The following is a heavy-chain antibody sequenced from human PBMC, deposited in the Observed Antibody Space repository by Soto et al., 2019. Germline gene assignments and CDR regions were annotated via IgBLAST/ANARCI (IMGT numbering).Heavy chain of an antibody. CDR1: GSTFGTYW. CDR3: ARDIPHNWFDA. Sequence: QLVESGGGLVQPGGSLRISCAASGSTFGTYWMHWVRQAPGKGLVWVSRIDNDGSAVYADSVKGRFNTSRDNAKNTVYLQMNSLGDEDTAVYYCARDIPHNWFDAWGQGTLVTVSS. J-gene: IGHJ5*02. CDR2: IDNDGSA. D-gene: IGHD2-21*01. V-gene: IGHV3-74*01.